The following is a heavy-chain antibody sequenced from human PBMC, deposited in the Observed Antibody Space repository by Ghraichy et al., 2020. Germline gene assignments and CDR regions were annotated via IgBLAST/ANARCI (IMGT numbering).Heavy chain of an antibody. D-gene: IGHD6-13*01. Sequence: GGSLRLSCAASGFTFSSYGMHWVRQAPGKGLEWVAFIRYDGSNKYYADSVKGRFTISRDNSKNTLYLQMNSLRAEDTAVYYCAKDLSKKAIAAAGSSSFDYWGQGTLVTVSS. CDR3: AKDLSKKAIAAAGSSSFDY. CDR2: IRYDGSNK. CDR1: GFTFSSYG. V-gene: IGHV3-30*02. J-gene: IGHJ4*02.